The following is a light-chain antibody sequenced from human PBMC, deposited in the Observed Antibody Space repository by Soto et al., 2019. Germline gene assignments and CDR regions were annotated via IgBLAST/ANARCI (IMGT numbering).Light chain of an antibody. J-gene: IGKJ2*01. CDR2: GAA. CDR3: QQYNTYTYT. V-gene: IGKV3-15*01. CDR1: QSVFSS. Sequence: EIVMTQSPATLSVSPGERATLSCRASQSVFSSLAWYQQKPGQAPRLLIYGAATRATGIPARFSGSGSGTEFTLTISSLQSEDFAVYYCQQYNTYTYTFGQGTKLEIK.